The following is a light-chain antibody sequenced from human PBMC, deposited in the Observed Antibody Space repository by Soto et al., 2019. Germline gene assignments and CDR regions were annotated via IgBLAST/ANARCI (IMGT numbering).Light chain of an antibody. V-gene: IGLV2-14*01. Sequence: QSALTQPASVSGSPGQSITISCTGTSSDVGDYNYVSWYQQHPGKAPKLMIYEVSNRPSGVSNRFSGSKSGNTASLTISGLQAEDDGDYYCSSYTSSSTLYVFGTGTKVTVL. CDR3: SSYTSSSTLYV. J-gene: IGLJ1*01. CDR1: SSDVGDYNY. CDR2: EVS.